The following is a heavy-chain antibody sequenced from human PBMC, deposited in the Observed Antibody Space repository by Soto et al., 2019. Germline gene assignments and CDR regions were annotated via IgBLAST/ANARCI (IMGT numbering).Heavy chain of an antibody. Sequence: QVQLVESGGGVVQPGRSLRLSCTASGFIFSQYVMHWVRQAPGKGLEWVAFISYGATNQYDAYAVRGRCTISRDNYNNTVYLQMNRLSAEDTAVYYCAREGVGPYDFWSGYYVHWGQGTLVTVSS. J-gene: IGHJ4*02. V-gene: IGHV3-30-3*01. D-gene: IGHD3-3*01. CDR3: AREGVGPYDFWSGYYVH. CDR2: ISYGATNQ. CDR1: GFIFSQYV.